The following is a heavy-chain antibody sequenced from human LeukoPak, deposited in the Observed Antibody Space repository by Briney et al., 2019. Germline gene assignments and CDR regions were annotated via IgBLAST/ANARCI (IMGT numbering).Heavy chain of an antibody. J-gene: IGHJ4*02. CDR3: AREKWTFDY. V-gene: IGHV4-59*01. D-gene: IGHD1-26*01. Sequence: SETLSLTCTVSGGSISSYYWSWIRQPPGKGPEWIGYIYYSGSTNYNPSLKSRVTISVDTSKNQFSLKLSSVTAADTAVYYCAREKWTFDYWGQGTLVTVSS. CDR2: IYYSGST. CDR1: GGSISSYY.